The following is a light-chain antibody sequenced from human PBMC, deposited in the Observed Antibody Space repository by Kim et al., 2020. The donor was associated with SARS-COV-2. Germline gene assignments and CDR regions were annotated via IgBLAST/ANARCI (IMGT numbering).Light chain of an antibody. CDR3: QSYDISNVI. CDR1: SANLADNS. CDR2: EDT. Sequence: GNTVTFPCTSTSANLADNSGRWYQQRPGSAPTIVIYEDTERPSGVPDRFSGSIDTSSSSASLTISGLKTEDEADYYCQSYDISNVIFGGGTKLTVL. V-gene: IGLV6-57*02. J-gene: IGLJ2*01.